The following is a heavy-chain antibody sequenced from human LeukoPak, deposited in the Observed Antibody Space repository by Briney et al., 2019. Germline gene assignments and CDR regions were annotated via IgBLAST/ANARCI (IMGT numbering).Heavy chain of an antibody. V-gene: IGHV3-49*04. D-gene: IGHD1-1*01. J-gene: IGHJ5*02. CDR1: GFTFGVYA. CDR2: IRSKAYGGTT. CDR3: TRDRVNDHWFDP. Sequence: GGSLRLSCTASGFTFGVYAMSWVRQAPGKGLEWVCFIRSKAYGGTTEYAASVKGRFTISRDDSKSIAYLQMNSLKTEDTAVYYCTRDRVNDHWFDPWGQGTLVTVSS.